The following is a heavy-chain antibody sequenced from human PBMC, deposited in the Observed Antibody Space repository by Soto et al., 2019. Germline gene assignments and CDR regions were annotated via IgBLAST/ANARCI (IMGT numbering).Heavy chain of an antibody. Sequence: VQLLESGGGLVQPGGSLRLSCEASGFTFSNYAMAWVRQTPGEGPEWVSTIGGGDDIFYAESVQGRLIISRDDSRSTMYLQMDNLRVEDTAIYFCAKDSISYNGIYDAFDVWGQGTVVTVSS. J-gene: IGHJ3*01. V-gene: IGHV3-23*01. D-gene: IGHD3-3*02. CDR3: AKDSISYNGIYDAFDV. CDR2: IGGGDDI. CDR1: GFTFSNYA.